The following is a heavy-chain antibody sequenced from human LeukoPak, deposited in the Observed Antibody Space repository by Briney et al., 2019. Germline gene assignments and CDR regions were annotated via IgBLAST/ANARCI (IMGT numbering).Heavy chain of an antibody. D-gene: IGHD3-22*01. Sequence: GGSLRLSCAASGFTFSSYAMSWVRQAPGKGLEWVSAISGSGGSTYYADSVKGRFTISRDNSKNTLYLQMNSLRAEDTAVYYCARPAYYYNSREDAFDFWGQGTMVTVPS. CDR2: ISGSGGST. J-gene: IGHJ3*01. CDR3: ARPAYYYNSREDAFDF. V-gene: IGHV3-23*01. CDR1: GFTFSSYA.